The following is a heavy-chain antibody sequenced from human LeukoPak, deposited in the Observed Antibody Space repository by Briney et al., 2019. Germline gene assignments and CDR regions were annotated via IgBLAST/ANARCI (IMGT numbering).Heavy chain of an antibody. D-gene: IGHD5-18*01. V-gene: IGHV4-61*01. CDR1: GGSVSSGSYY. CDR2: IYYSGST. J-gene: IGHJ4*02. CDR3: AREGYSYGTYYFDY. Sequence: SETLSLTCTVSGGSVSSGSYYWSWIRQPPGKGLEWIGYIYYSGSTNYNPSLKSRVTISVDKSKNQFSLKLSSVTAADTAVYYCAREGYSYGTYYFDYWGQGTLVTVSS.